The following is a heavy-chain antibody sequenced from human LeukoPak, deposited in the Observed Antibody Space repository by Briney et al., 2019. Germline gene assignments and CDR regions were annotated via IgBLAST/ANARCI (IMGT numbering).Heavy chain of an antibody. Sequence: SETLSLTCTVSGGSISRYYWSWFRQPPGKGLEWIGYIYYSGSTNYNPSLKSRVTISVDTSKNQFSLKLSSVTAADTAVYYCARHGGNDYGDYFDYWGQGILVTVSS. CDR2: IYYSGST. CDR1: GGSISRYY. J-gene: IGHJ4*02. V-gene: IGHV4-59*01. CDR3: ARHGGNDYGDYFDY. D-gene: IGHD4-17*01.